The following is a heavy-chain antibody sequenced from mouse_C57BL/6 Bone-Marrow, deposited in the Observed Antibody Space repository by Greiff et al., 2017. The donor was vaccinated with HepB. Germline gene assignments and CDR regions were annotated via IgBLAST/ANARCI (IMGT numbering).Heavy chain of an antibody. CDR1: GFSLTSYG. CDR2: IWSGGST. D-gene: IGHD1-3*01. V-gene: IGHV2-2*01. CDR3: AREWRLGY. Sequence: QVQLQQSGPGLVQPSQSLYITCTVSGFSLTSYGVHWVRQSPGQGLEWLGVIWSGGSTDYNAAFISRLSISKDNSKSQVFFKLNSLQADDTAIYYCAREWRLGYWGQGTTLTVSS. J-gene: IGHJ2*01.